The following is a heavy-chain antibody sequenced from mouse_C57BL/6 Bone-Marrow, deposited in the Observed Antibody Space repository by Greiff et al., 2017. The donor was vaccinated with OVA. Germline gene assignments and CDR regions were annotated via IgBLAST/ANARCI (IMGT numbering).Heavy chain of an antibody. CDR1: GYTFTDYY. D-gene: IGHD1-1*01. Sequence: EVQLQQSGPELVKPGASVKISCKASGYTFTDYYMNWVKQSHGKSLEWIGDINPNNGGTSYNQKFKGKATLTVDKSSSTAYMELRSLTSEDSAVYDCARPNYYGSSYWYFDVWGTGTTVTVSS. CDR3: ARPNYYGSSYWYFDV. V-gene: IGHV1-26*01. J-gene: IGHJ1*03. CDR2: INPNNGGT.